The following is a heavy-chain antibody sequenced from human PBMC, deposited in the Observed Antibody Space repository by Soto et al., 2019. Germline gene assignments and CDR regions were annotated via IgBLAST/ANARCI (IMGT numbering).Heavy chain of an antibody. CDR3: GKGGGSWCFEY. J-gene: IGHJ4*02. CDR2: ISGSADSS. D-gene: IGHD2-15*01. CDR1: GFTFGNYA. Sequence: GGSLRLSCEASGFTFGNYAMSWVRQAPGKGLEWVSSISGSADSSYYADSVKGRFTISRDNSKNTLYLQMNGLRADDTAEYYCGKGGGSWCFEYLGQGTLVTVCS. V-gene: IGHV3-23*01.